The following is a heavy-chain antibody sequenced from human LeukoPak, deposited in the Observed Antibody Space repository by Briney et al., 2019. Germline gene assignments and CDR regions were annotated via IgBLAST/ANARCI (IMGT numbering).Heavy chain of an antibody. CDR2: IIPIFGTA. Sequence: GSSVKVSCKASGGTFSSYAISWVQQAPGQGLEWMGRIIPIFGTANYAQKFQGRVTITTDESTSTAYMELSSLRSEDTAVYYCARGSRQTWFGELSVGAFDIWGQGTMVTVSS. D-gene: IGHD3-10*01. CDR1: GGTFSSYA. CDR3: ARGSRQTWFGELSVGAFDI. J-gene: IGHJ3*02. V-gene: IGHV1-69*05.